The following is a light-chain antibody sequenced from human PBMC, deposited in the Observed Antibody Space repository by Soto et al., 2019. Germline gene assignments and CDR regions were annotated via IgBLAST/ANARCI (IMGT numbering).Light chain of an antibody. J-gene: IGLJ2*01. CDR2: GNS. V-gene: IGLV1-40*01. Sequence: QLVLTQPPSVSGAPGQRVTISCTGSSSNIGAGYDVHWYQQLPGTAPKLLIYGNSNRPSGVPDRFSGSKSGTSASLAITGLQAEDEADYYCQSYDSSLRVVFGGGTKVTVL. CDR3: QSYDSSLRVV. CDR1: SSNIGAGYD.